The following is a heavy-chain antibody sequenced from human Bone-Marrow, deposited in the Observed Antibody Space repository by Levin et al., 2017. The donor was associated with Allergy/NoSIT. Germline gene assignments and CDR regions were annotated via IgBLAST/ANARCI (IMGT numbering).Heavy chain of an antibody. CDR2: ISGSRII. Sequence: TGGSLRLSCAASGFTFSAYSMSWVRQAPGKGLEWVSYISGSRIIYYADSVKGRFTISRDNAKNSVYLQMNSLRAEDTAVYYCGRDRCDRGPCYVEYWGQGTLVTVSS. D-gene: IGHD2-15*01. J-gene: IGHJ4*02. CDR3: GRDRCDRGPCYVEY. V-gene: IGHV3-48*01. CDR1: GFTFSAYS.